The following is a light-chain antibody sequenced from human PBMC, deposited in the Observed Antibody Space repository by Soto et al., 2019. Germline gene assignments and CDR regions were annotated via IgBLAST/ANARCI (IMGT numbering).Light chain of an antibody. CDR1: ISDVGGYNY. V-gene: IGLV2-14*01. J-gene: IGLJ2*01. CDR2: DVT. Sequence: QSVPTQPASVSGSPGQSITISCTGTISDVGGYNYVSWYQQHPGKAPKIMIYDVTNRPSGVSNRFSGSKSGNTASLTISGLQAEDEADYYCISYTSSSTVVFGGGTKVTVL. CDR3: ISYTSSSTVV.